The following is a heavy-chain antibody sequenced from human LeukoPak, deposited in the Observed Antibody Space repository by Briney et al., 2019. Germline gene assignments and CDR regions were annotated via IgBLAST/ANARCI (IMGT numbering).Heavy chain of an antibody. J-gene: IGHJ4*02. V-gene: IGHV4-34*01. CDR1: GAALSEYY. CDR3: VRQGTNSGYYLLDY. Sequence: KASETLSLTCAVYGAALSEYYWSWIRQSPGKGLEWIGDVAHKGPTVYSPTLNRKYNPSFKSRVTMSVDLSKNQFSLKLTSVTVADTATYYCVRQGTNSGYYLLDYWGQGHLVIVSS. D-gene: IGHD3-22*01. CDR2: VAHKGPTVYSPTLNR.